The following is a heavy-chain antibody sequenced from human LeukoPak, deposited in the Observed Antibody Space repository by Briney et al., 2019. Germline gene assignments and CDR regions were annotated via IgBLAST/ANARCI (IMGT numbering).Heavy chain of an antibody. Sequence: ASVKVSCKASGYTFTSYDINWVRQAPGQGLEWMGWMNPNSGNTSYAQKFQGRVTMTRNTSISTAYMELSSLRSEDTAVYYWARGRGRRCTNVVRYQAYYYYGMDVWGQGTTVTVSS. CDR2: MNPNSGNT. D-gene: IGHD2-8*01. J-gene: IGHJ6*02. CDR1: GYTFTSYD. V-gene: IGHV1-8*01. CDR3: ARGRGRRCTNVVRYQAYYYYGMDV.